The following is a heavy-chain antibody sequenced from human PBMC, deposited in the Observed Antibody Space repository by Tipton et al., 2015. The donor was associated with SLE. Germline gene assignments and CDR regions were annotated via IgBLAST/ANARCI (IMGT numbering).Heavy chain of an antibody. V-gene: IGHV3-9*01. CDR2: ISWDSGSL. J-gene: IGHJ6*03. CDR3: ARGAIFGAYYYYMDV. D-gene: IGHD3-3*01. Sequence: RSLRLSCAASGFNFDDYAMHWVRQGPGKGLEWVSGISWDSGSLDYADSVKGRVTISRDNSKNTLYLQMNSLRAEDTAVYYCARGAIFGAYYYYMDVWGKGTTVTVSS. CDR1: GFNFDDYA.